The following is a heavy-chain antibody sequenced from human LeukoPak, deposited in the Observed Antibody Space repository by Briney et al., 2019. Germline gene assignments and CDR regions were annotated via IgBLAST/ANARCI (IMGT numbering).Heavy chain of an antibody. CDR1: GFTFSSYA. J-gene: IGHJ4*02. Sequence: PGGSLRLSCAASGFTFSSYAMSWVRQAPGKGLEWVSYISSSSSTIYYADSVKGRFTISRDNSKNTLYLQMNSLRAEDTAVYYCAKVYNLGYYYDSSGYFDYWGQGTLVTVSS. V-gene: IGHV3-23*01. D-gene: IGHD3-22*01. CDR3: AKVYNLGYYYDSSGYFDY. CDR2: ISSSSSTI.